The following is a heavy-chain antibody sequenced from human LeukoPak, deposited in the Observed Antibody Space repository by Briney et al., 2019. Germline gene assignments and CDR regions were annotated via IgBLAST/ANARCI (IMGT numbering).Heavy chain of an antibody. Sequence: GGSLRLSCAASGFTFSSYSMNWVRQAPGKGLEWASSISSGSSYIYYADSVKGRFTISRDNAKNSLYLQMNSLRAEDTAVYYCARERSAMVTGFDYWGQGTLVTVSS. CDR3: ARERSAMVTGFDY. V-gene: IGHV3-21*01. CDR1: GFTFSSYS. J-gene: IGHJ4*02. D-gene: IGHD5-18*01. CDR2: ISSGSSYI.